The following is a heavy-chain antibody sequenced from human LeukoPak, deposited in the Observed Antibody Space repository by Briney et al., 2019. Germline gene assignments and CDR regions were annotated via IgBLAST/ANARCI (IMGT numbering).Heavy chain of an antibody. Sequence: SETLSLTCTVSGGSITSNYWSWIRQPPGKGLEWIGYIYNSGSTSYNPSLKSRATISEDTSKNQFSLNLNSVTAADTAVYYCARANPNWNPPDYWGQGTLVTVSS. CDR2: IYNSGST. V-gene: IGHV4-4*09. CDR3: ARANPNWNPPDY. CDR1: GGSITSNY. J-gene: IGHJ4*02. D-gene: IGHD1-1*01.